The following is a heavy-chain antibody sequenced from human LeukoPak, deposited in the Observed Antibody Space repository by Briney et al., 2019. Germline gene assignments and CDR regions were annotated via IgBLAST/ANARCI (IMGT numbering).Heavy chain of an antibody. J-gene: IGHJ4*02. CDR1: GYTFTSYG. CDR3: ARGGDIVVVPAATTFDY. V-gene: IGHV1-18*01. Sequence: ASVKVSCKASGYTFTSYGISWVRQAPGQGLEWMGWISAYNGNTNYAQKLQGRVTMTTDTSTSTAYMELRSLRSDDTAVYYCARGGDIVVVPAATTFDYWGQGTLVTVSS. CDR2: ISAYNGNT. D-gene: IGHD2-2*01.